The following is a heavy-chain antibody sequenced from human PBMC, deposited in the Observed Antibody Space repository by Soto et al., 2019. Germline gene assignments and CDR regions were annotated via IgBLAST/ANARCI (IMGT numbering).Heavy chain of an antibody. J-gene: IGHJ4*02. CDR1: GASTVSHYH. D-gene: IGHD1-26*01. V-gene: IGHV4-31*02. CDR2: IFNSGTT. Sequence: SETLSLTCSVSGASTVSHYHWTWIRQPPGKGLEWMGYIFNSGTTFYNPSLTSRLSISMDTSGNHFSLELRSVTAADTAVYYCALALGPTTGLDYWGQGTLVT. CDR3: ALALGPTTGLDY.